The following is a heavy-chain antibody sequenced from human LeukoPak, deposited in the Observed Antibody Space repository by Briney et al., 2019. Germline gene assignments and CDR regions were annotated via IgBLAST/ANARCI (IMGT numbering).Heavy chain of an antibody. CDR2: IYPGDSDT. CDR3: AWYGSGSYSKRGFDY. V-gene: IGHV5-51*01. J-gene: IGHJ4*02. Sequence: GESLKISCKGSGYSFTSYWIGWVRQMPGKGLEWMGIIYPGDSDTRYSPSSQGQVTISADKSISTAYLQWSSLKASDTAMYYCAWYGSGSYSKRGFDYWGQGTLVTVSS. CDR1: GYSFTSYW. D-gene: IGHD3-10*01.